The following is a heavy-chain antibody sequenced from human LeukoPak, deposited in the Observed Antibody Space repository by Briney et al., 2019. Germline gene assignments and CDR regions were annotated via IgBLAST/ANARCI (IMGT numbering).Heavy chain of an antibody. CDR1: GLTVSSNY. D-gene: IGHD6-19*01. CDR3: AKEGPAGAVAGLSVY. J-gene: IGHJ4*02. Sequence: HPGGSLRLSCAASGLTVSSNYMSWVRQAPGKGLEWVSVIYSGGSTYYADSVKGRFAISRDKSKNTLYLQMNSLRAEDTAVYYCAKEGPAGAVAGLSVYWGQGTLVTVSS. CDR2: IYSGGST. V-gene: IGHV3-53*01.